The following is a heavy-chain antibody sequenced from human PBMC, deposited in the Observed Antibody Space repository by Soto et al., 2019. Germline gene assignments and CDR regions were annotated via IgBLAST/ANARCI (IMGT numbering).Heavy chain of an antibody. J-gene: IGHJ4*02. D-gene: IGHD6-13*01. CDR1: CGSIISSSYY. CDR3: ARQPKDSSSWYIFDY. Sequence: SETLSLTCTFSCGSIISSSYYWGWIRQPPGKGLEWIGSIYYSGSTYYNPSLKSRVTISVDTSKNQFSLKLSSVTAADTAVYYCARQPKDSSSWYIFDYWGQGTLVTVSS. CDR2: IYYSGST. V-gene: IGHV4-39*01.